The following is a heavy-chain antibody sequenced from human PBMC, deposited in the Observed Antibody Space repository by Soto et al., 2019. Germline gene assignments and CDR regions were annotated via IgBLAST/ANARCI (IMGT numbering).Heavy chain of an antibody. CDR1: GGSFSGYY. CDR3: ARGPLVLRYFDWLPTLDY. V-gene: IGHV4-34*01. D-gene: IGHD3-9*01. J-gene: IGHJ4*02. CDR2: INHSGST. Sequence: QVQLQQWGAGLLKPSETLSLTCAVYGGSFSGYYWSWIRQPPGKGLEWIGEINHSGSTNYNPSLKSRVTISVDTSKNQFSLKLSSVTAADTAVYYCARGPLVLRYFDWLPTLDYWGQGTLVTVS.